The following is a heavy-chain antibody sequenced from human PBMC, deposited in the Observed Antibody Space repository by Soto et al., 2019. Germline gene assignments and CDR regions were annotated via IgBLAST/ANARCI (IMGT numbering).Heavy chain of an antibody. Sequence: PGGSLRLSCAASGFTFSTYWMHWVRQAPGKGLVWVSRMNSDGSRSDYADSVKGRFTISRDNARNTLYLQMNSLSAEDTAVYYCVRDGQPGWVLGADVWGQGTRVTVSS. CDR2: MNSDGSRS. CDR3: VRDGQPGWVLGADV. V-gene: IGHV3-74*01. D-gene: IGHD3-16*01. J-gene: IGHJ6*02. CDR1: GFTFSTYW.